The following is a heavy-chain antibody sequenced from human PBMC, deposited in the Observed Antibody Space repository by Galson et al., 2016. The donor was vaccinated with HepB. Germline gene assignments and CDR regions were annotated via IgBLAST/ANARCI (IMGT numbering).Heavy chain of an antibody. CDR1: GFTFSIYA. CDR3: AKDKYNGSYYHGRGAGLDV. Sequence: SLRLSCAASGFTFSIYAMSWVRQAPGKGLEWVSAISNNGGDTYYADSVKGRFPVSRDNSKNTLYLQMNSLRAEDTAVYHCAKDKYNGSYYHGRGAGLDVWGQGTTVIVSS. J-gene: IGHJ6*02. V-gene: IGHV3-23*01. D-gene: IGHD1-26*01. CDR2: ISNNGGDT.